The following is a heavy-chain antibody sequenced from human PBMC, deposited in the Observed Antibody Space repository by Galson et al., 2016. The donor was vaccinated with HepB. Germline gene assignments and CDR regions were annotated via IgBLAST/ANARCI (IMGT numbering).Heavy chain of an antibody. V-gene: IGHV3-15*01. CDR3: TTDQGWPGYFDRLHTVQFDC. Sequence: SLRLSCAASGFTFSNAWLSWVRQAPGKGLEWVGRIKSKTDGGATDYGAPVKGGFTISRDDSKNTVYLQMNRLKTEDTAVYYCTTDQGWPGYFDRLHTVQFDCWGQGMLVTVTS. CDR2: IKSKTDGGAT. CDR1: GFTFSNAW. J-gene: IGHJ4*02. D-gene: IGHD3-9*01.